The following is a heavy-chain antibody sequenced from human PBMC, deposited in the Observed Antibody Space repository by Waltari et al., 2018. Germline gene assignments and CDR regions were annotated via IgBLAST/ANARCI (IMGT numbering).Heavy chain of an antibody. CDR3: ARLTSDAFDI. V-gene: IGHV3-21*01. Sequence: EVQLVESGGGLVKPGGSLRLSCAASGFTFSSCRLNWVRQAPGKGLEWVSSSSSSSSYIYYADSVKGRFTISRDNAKNSLYLQMNSLRAEDTAVYYCARLTSDAFDIWGQGTMVTVSS. D-gene: IGHD4-17*01. CDR1: GFTFSSCR. CDR2: SSSSSSYI. J-gene: IGHJ3*02.